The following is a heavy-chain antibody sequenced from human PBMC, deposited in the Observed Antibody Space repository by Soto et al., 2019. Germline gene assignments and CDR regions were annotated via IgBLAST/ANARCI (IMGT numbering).Heavy chain of an antibody. V-gene: IGHV4-30-4*01. D-gene: IGHD3-22*01. CDR2: IYYSGST. Sequence: QVQLQESGPGLVKPSQTLSLTCTVSGGSISSGAYYWSWIRQPPGKGLEWIGYIYYSGSTYYNPSLKSRVTISVDTSKNQFSLKLSSVTAADTAVYYCAREEYYDSSGYPLAFEQNWGQGTLVTVSS. J-gene: IGHJ4*02. CDR1: GGSISSGAYY. CDR3: AREEYYDSSGYPLAFEQN.